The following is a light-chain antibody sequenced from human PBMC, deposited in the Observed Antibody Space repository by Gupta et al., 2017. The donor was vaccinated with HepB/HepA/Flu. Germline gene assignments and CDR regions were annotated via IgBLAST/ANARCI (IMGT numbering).Light chain of an antibody. CDR2: GAS. Sequence: DIVLTQSPGTLSLSPGERATLSCRASQSVSSSYLAWYQQKPGQAPRLLIYGASSRATGIPDRFSGSGSGTDFTLTISRLEPEDFAVYYCQQYGSSPPMCSFGQRTKLEIK. J-gene: IGKJ2*04. CDR1: QSVSSSY. V-gene: IGKV3-20*01. CDR3: QQYGSSPPMCS.